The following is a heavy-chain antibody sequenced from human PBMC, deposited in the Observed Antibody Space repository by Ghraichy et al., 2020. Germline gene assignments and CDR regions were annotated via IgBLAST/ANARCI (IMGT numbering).Heavy chain of an antibody. D-gene: IGHD2-21*01. CDR3: ARTDSLDI. CDR2: ISPHNGNR. Sequence: RKGLISPHNGNRYYAQKVQGRATMTTDTSTSTAYMELRSLRSDDTAVYYCARTDSLDIWGQGTTVTVSS. V-gene: IGHV1-18*01. J-gene: IGHJ3*02.